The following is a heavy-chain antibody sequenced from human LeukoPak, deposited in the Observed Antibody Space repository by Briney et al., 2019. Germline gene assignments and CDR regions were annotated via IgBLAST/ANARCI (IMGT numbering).Heavy chain of an antibody. CDR2: VYYSGNT. V-gene: IGHV4-59*12. CDR3: AGDYGSWSYRFDY. Sequence: ASETLSLTCTVSGGSISSYSWSWIRQSPGRGLEWIGYVYYSGNTIYNPSLRSRVTISLDMSKNQFSMKLTSVTAADTAVYYCAGDYGSWSYRFDYWGQGTLVTVSS. J-gene: IGHJ4*02. CDR1: GGSISSYS. D-gene: IGHD3-10*01.